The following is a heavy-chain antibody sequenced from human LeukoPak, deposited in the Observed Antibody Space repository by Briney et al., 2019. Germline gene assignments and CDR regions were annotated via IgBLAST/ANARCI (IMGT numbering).Heavy chain of an antibody. CDR2: ISRSDAST. J-gene: IGHJ4*02. Sequence: GGSLRLSCAASGFTFSSYWMSWVRQAPGKGLEWVSAISRSDASTYYADSVRGRFTISRDNSKNTLYLQMNSLRAEDTAVYYCATVSDSSGWYYFDYWGQGTLVTVSS. D-gene: IGHD6-19*01. V-gene: IGHV3-23*01. CDR3: ATVSDSSGWYYFDY. CDR1: GFTFSSYW.